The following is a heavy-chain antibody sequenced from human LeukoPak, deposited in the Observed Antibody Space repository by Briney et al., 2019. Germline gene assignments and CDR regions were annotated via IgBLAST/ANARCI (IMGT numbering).Heavy chain of an antibody. Sequence: SETLSLTCTVSAGSISPDYWSWIRQPPGKGLQWIGYIHYSGRTDYNPSLQSRVTMSVDTSKNQFSLNLFSVTAADTAVYYCARASSYTGHLGWWGQGTLVTVSS. CDR2: IHYSGRT. CDR3: ARASSYTGHLGW. J-gene: IGHJ4*02. CDR1: AGSISPDY. D-gene: IGHD2-2*01. V-gene: IGHV4-59*08.